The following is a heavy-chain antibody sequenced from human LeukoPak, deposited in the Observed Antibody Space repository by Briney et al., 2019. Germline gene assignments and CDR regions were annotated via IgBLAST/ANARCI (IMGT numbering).Heavy chain of an antibody. CDR2: IYANGGT. Sequence: SQTQSLTCTVSGGTVNSGTYYWSWIRQPAGKGLEWIGRIYANGGTNYNPSLKGRPTISIDTSKNQFSLRLSSVTAADTAIYYCARDFNWFDPWGQGTLVAVSS. J-gene: IGHJ5*02. CDR3: ARDFNWFDP. V-gene: IGHV4-61*02. CDR1: GGTVNSGTYY.